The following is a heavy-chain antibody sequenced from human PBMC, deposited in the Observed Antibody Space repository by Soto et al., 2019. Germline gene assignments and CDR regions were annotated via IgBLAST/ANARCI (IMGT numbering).Heavy chain of an antibody. V-gene: IGHV1-8*01. Sequence: ASVKVSCKASGYTFTSYDINWVRQATGQGLEWMGWMNPNSGNTGYAQKFQGRVTMTRNTSISTAYMELSSLRSEDTAVYYCARAPPGITIFGVVIIRWLDPCGQGPLVTVYS. CDR1: GYTFTSYD. J-gene: IGHJ5*02. CDR3: ARAPPGITIFGVVIIRWLDP. D-gene: IGHD3-3*01. CDR2: MNPNSGNT.